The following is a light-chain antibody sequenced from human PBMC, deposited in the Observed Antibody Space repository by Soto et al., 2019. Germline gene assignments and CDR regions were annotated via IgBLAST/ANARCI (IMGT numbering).Light chain of an antibody. Sequence: EIVLTQSPGTLSLSPGERATLSCRASQSVSSSSLAWYQQKPGQAPRLLIYGASSRATGIPDRFSGSGSGTVFALTISRLEPEDFAVYYCEQDDSSLGLTFGGGTKVEIK. V-gene: IGKV3-20*01. J-gene: IGKJ4*01. CDR3: EQDDSSLGLT. CDR1: QSVSSSS. CDR2: GAS.